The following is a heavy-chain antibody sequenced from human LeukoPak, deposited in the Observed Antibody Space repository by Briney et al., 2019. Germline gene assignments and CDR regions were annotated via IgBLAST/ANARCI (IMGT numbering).Heavy chain of an antibody. CDR2: INTNTGNP. Sequence: ASVTVSYKASGYTFTNYAMNWVRQAPGQGSEWMGWINTNTGNPTYAQGFTGRFVFSLDSSVSTAYLQISSLKAEDTAVYYCARDYQYSSGWYPYWGQGTLVTVSS. CDR3: ARDYQYSSGWYPY. D-gene: IGHD6-19*01. V-gene: IGHV7-4-1*02. J-gene: IGHJ4*02. CDR1: GYTFTNYA.